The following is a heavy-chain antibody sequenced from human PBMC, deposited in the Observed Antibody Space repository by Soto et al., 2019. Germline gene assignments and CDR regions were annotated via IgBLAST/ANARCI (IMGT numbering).Heavy chain of an antibody. Sequence: ASVKVSCKASGYTFTDYYLHWVRQAPGQGLEWMGRISPNSGGANSAQKFQGRVTMTRDTSIGTAYMELSRLRSDDTAVYYCARASSGSYATDSFHHWGQGTLVTVSS. CDR1: GYTFTDYY. CDR3: ARASSGSYATDSFHH. V-gene: IGHV1-2*06. D-gene: IGHD1-26*01. J-gene: IGHJ1*01. CDR2: ISPNSGGA.